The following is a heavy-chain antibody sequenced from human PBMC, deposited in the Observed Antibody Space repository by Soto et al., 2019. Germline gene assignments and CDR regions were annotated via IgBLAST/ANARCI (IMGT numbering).Heavy chain of an antibody. CDR2: ISGSGGST. Sequence: GGSLRLSCAASGFTFSSYAMSWVRQAPEKGLEWVSAISGSGGSTYYADSVKGRFTISRDNSKNTLYLQMNSLRAEDTAVYYCVKFSGPAYYYYYYGMDVWGQGTTVTVSS. D-gene: IGHD2-8*02. CDR3: VKFSGPAYYYYYYGMDV. CDR1: GFTFSSYA. V-gene: IGHV3-23*01. J-gene: IGHJ6*02.